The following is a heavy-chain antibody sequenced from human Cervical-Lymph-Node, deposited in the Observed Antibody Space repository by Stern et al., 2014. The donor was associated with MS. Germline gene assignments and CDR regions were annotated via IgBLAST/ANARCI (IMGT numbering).Heavy chain of an antibody. CDR2: IIPIFGVT. J-gene: IGHJ6*02. V-gene: IGHV1-69*01. Sequence: VQLVESGAEVKQPGSSVNVSCKASGGTFRSYGFSWVRQAPGQGLEWMGGIIPIFGVTNYEQKYQGRVTIIAAESTNTVYMELSSLRSEDTAVYYCARHFDWLLGAEDYGMDVWGQGTTVTVSS. D-gene: IGHD3-9*01. CDR3: ARHFDWLLGAEDYGMDV. CDR1: GGTFRSYG.